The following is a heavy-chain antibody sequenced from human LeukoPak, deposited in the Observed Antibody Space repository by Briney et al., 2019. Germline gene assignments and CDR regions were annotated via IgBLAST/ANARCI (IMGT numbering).Heavy chain of an antibody. D-gene: IGHD3-16*02. V-gene: IGHV1-18*01. J-gene: IGHJ4*02. CDR1: GYTFTSYD. CDR3: ARDLLRLGELSYYDY. Sequence: ASVKVSCKASGYTFTSYDINWVRQATGQGLEWMGWISAYNGNTNYAQKLQGRVTMTTDTSTSTAYMELRSLRSDDTAVYYCARDLLRLGELSYYDYWGQGTLVTVSS. CDR2: ISAYNGNT.